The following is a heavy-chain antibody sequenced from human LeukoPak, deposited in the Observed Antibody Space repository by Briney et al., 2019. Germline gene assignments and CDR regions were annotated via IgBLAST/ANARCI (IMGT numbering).Heavy chain of an antibody. V-gene: IGHV4-39*07. J-gene: IGHJ5*02. CDR1: GGSISSGSDY. CDR2: IYYSGYT. D-gene: IGHD3-3*01. Sequence: PSETLSLTCTVSGGSISSGSDYWGWIRQPPGKGLEWIGSIYYSGYTYYNPSLKSRVTISVDTSKNQFSLKLSSVTAADTAVYYCARVKIIQYGFDPWGQGTLVTVSS. CDR3: ARVKIIQYGFDP.